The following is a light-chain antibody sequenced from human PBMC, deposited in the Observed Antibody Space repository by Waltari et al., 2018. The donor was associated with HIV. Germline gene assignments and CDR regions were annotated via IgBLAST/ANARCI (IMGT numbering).Light chain of an antibody. CDR3: QQYAGFPLT. J-gene: IGKJ4*01. Sequence: EIVLTQSPGTLSLSLGDRATLSCRTSQSLNSNFLAWYQHKPGQAPRLLIYDASTRATGIPDKFSGSGSGSDFTLTISRLEPEDFAVYYCQQYAGFPLTFGGGTKVDIK. V-gene: IGKV3-20*01. CDR2: DAS. CDR1: QSLNSNF.